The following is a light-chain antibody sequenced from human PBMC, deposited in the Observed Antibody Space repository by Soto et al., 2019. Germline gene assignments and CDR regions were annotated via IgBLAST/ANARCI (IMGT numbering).Light chain of an antibody. V-gene: IGLV1-47*01. CDR1: TSNIGTNY. J-gene: IGLJ1*01. Sequence: SSLTQPPSASGTPGQGVTLSCSGHTSNIGTNYVYSYQQRPGTAPKPPFYRNNQRPSGVPDRFSGSKSGTSASLAISALRSVDEADYFCATWDDSLNGFYVFGTGTKVTVL. CDR2: RNN. CDR3: ATWDDSLNGFYV.